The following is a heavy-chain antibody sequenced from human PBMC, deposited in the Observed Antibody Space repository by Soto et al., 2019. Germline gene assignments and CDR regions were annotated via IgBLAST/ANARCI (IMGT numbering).Heavy chain of an antibody. CDR3: ASVRPPTSTRPASGLYYFDY. J-gene: IGHJ4*02. D-gene: IGHD5-12*01. CDR2: IYHVGFT. Sequence: QVHLQESGPGLVKPSGTLSLTCAVSGASVSSSHWWTWVRQPPGKGLEWIGEIYHVGFTSYTPSLKNRVSMSIDQSRNQLSLTLSSGTAADTAVYYCASVRPPTSTRPASGLYYFDYCGQGNLVTVSS. V-gene: IGHV4-4*02. CDR1: GASVSSSHW.